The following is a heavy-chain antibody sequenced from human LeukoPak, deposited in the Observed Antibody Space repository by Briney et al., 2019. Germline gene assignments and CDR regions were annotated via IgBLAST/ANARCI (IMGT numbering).Heavy chain of an antibody. CDR2: IRYDGSNK. CDR1: RFIFNTYV. Sequence: PGGSLRLSCAASRFIFNTYVMHWVRQAPGKGLEWLAFIRYDGSNKNYADSVKGRFTISRDNTKNSLYLQMNSLRAEDTAVYYCAKDGGSDPDSFDIWGQGTMVTVSS. V-gene: IGHV3-30*02. D-gene: IGHD2-15*01. CDR3: AKDGGSDPDSFDI. J-gene: IGHJ3*02.